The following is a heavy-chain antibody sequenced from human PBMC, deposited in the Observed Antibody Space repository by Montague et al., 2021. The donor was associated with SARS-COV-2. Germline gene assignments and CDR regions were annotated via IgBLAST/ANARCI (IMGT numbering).Heavy chain of an antibody. V-gene: IGHV4-59*12. Sequence: SETLSLTCTVSGGSINDYYWTWVRQPAGEGLEWIGWIYYSGSANYNPFLESRVTMSVDTSKNQFSLNVNSVTAADTAVYYCARVLPDPVRTQYAFDIWGQGTLVTVSS. CDR2: IYYSGSA. J-gene: IGHJ3*02. CDR3: ARVLPDPVRTQYAFDI. CDR1: GGSINDYY.